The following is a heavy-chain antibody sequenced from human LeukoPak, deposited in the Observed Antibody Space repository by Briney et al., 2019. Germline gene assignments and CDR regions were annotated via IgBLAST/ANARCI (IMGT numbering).Heavy chain of an antibody. CDR2: IYTSGST. CDR3: ASTPDYGGNSPHFQH. D-gene: IGHD4-23*01. Sequence: PSETLSLTCTVSGGSISSYYWSWIRQPAGKGLEWIGRIYTSGSTNYNPSLKSRVTISVDTSKNQFSLKLSSVTAADTAVYYCASTPDYGGNSPHFQHWGQGTLVTVFS. CDR1: GGSISSYY. V-gene: IGHV4-4*07. J-gene: IGHJ1*01.